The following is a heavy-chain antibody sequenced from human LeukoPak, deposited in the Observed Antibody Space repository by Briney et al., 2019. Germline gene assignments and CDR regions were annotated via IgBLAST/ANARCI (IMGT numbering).Heavy chain of an antibody. V-gene: IGHV3-21*01. CDR2: ISSSSSYI. J-gene: IGHJ4*02. CDR3: AREGDPARFLEWLGTPSYFDY. Sequence: GGSLRLSCAASGFTFNKYSMNWVRQAPGKGLVWVSSISSSSSYIYYADSVKGRFTISRDNAKNSLYLQMNSLRAEDTAVYYCAREGDPARFLEWLGTPSYFDYWGQGTLVTVSS. CDR1: GFTFNKYS. D-gene: IGHD3-3*01.